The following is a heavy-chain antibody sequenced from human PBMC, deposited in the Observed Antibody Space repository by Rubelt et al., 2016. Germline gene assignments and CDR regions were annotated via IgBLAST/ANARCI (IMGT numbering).Heavy chain of an antibody. CDR2: IYYSGST. V-gene: IGHV4-59*08. Sequence: QVQLQESGPGLVKPSETLSLTCTVSGGSISSSYWSWIRQPPGKGLEWIGYIYYSGSTNYNPSLKSRVTVSVDTSNYQFSLKLSSVTAADTAVYYCARHGSWHSNFDYWGQGTLVTVSS. J-gene: IGHJ4*02. CDR3: ARHGSWHSNFDY. D-gene: IGHD6-13*01. CDR1: GGSISSSY.